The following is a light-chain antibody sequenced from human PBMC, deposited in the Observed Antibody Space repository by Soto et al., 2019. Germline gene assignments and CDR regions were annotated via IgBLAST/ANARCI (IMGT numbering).Light chain of an antibody. CDR2: DAS. V-gene: IGKV1-5*01. J-gene: IGKJ3*01. CDR3: QNYNTYSKT. CDR1: QSVSYC. Sequence: DIQMTQSPSTLSTSVGARVTITCRASQSVSYCLAWYQQKPGKVPNLLIYDASILESGVPSRFSGGGFGTEFTLNISSLQPDDSAIYYCQNYNTYSKTFGPGTKVEIK.